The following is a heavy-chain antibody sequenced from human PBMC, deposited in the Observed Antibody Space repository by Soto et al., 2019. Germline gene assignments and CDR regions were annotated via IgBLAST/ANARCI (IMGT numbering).Heavy chain of an antibody. CDR3: AKVGPGLRHYYCGMDV. J-gene: IGHJ6*02. D-gene: IGHD3-16*01. CDR1: GFTFSSYG. Sequence: QVQLVESGGGVVQPGRSLRLSCAASGFTFSSYGMHWVRQAPGKGLEWVAVISYDGSNKYYADSVKGRFTISRDNSKKSLVLQMNSQRAEDTAVYYCAKVGPGLRHYYCGMDVWGQGTTVTVSS. CDR2: ISYDGSNK. V-gene: IGHV3-30*18.